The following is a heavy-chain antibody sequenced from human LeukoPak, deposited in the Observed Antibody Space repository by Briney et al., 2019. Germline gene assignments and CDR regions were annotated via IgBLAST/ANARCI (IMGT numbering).Heavy chain of an antibody. CDR3: ARVRGYTYADY. D-gene: IGHD5-18*01. CDR1: GFTFSSYT. Sequence: GGSLRLSCAASGFTFSSYTINWVRQAPGKGLEWVSSISSSSSYIYYADSVKGRFTISRDNAKNSLYLQMNSLRAEDTAVYYCARVRGYTYADYWGQGTLVTVSS. V-gene: IGHV3-21*01. CDR2: ISSSSSYI. J-gene: IGHJ4*02.